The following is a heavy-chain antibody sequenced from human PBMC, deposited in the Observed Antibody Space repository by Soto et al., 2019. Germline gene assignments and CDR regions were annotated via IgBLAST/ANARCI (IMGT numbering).Heavy chain of an antibody. CDR2: ISGSGGST. V-gene: IGHV3-23*01. CDR1: GFTFSSYA. J-gene: IGHJ4*02. CDR3: AKAYPITMIVAVTIPDFDY. Sequence: EVQLLESGGGLVQPGGSLRLSCAASGFTFSSYAMSWVRQAPGKGLEWVSAISGSGGSTYYADSVKGRFTISRDNSKNTLYLQMNSLRAEDTAVYYCAKAYPITMIVAVTIPDFDYWGQGTLVTVSS. D-gene: IGHD3-22*01.